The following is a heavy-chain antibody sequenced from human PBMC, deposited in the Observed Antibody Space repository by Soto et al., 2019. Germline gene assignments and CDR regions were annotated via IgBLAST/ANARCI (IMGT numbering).Heavy chain of an antibody. CDR1: GFTFSNYG. CDR3: LREDRFRDTNVP. V-gene: IGHV3-33*01. Sequence: GGSLRLSCAASGFTFSNYGMHWVRQAPDKGLEWVAVIWSDGGRKSYADSVKGRFTISRDDSKKTLYLEMSSLRVDDTAVYYFLREDRFRDTNVPCGQRNRVTVSS. CDR2: IWSDGGRK. D-gene: IGHD2-8*01. J-gene: IGHJ5*02.